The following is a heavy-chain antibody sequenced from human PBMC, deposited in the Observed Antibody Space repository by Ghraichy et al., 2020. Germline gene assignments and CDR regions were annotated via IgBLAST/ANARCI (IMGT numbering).Heavy chain of an antibody. CDR2: IYPGDSDT. V-gene: IGHV5-51*01. CDR1: GYNFTSYW. D-gene: IGHD2-21*02. CDR3: ARRGCGGDCYIRDEADDAFDI. J-gene: IGHJ3*02. Sequence: GESLNISCKGSGYNFTSYWIGWVRQMPGKGLEWMGIIYPGDSDTRYSPSFQGQVTISADKSISTAYLQWSSLKASDTAMYYCARRGCGGDCYIRDEADDAFDIWGQGTMVTVSS.